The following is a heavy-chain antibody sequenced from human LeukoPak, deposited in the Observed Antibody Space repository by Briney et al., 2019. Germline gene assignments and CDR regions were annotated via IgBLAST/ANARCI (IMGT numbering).Heavy chain of an antibody. Sequence: SETLSLTCTVSGGSISSYYWSWIRQPPGKGLEWIGYIYYSGSTNYNPSLKSRVTISVDTSKNQFSLKLSSVTAADTAVYYCARDRTMVRGVMSDAFDIWGQGTMVTVSS. J-gene: IGHJ3*02. V-gene: IGHV4-59*01. CDR3: ARDRTMVRGVMSDAFDI. CDR2: IYYSGST. D-gene: IGHD3-10*01. CDR1: GGSISSYY.